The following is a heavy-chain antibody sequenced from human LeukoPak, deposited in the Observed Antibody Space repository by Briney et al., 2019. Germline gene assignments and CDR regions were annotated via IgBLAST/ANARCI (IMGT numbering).Heavy chain of an antibody. D-gene: IGHD3-10*01. CDR1: GYTFTNYW. V-gene: IGHV5-51*01. CDR2: MYPGDSDT. CDR3: AASTYGSGAYVGFDS. Sequence: GESLKISCKGSGYTFTNYWIGWVRQMPGKGLEWMGIMYPGDSDTRYSPSFQGQVTISADRSVSTTYLQWSSLKASDTAIYYCAASTYGSGAYVGFDSWGQETLVSVSS. J-gene: IGHJ4*02.